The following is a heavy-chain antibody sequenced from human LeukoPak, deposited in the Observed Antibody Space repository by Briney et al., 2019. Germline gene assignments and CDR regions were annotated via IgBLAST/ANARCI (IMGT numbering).Heavy chain of an antibody. Sequence: GRSLRLSCAASGFTVSSYAMHWVRQAPGKGLEWVAVISYDGSNKYYADSVKGRFTISRDNSKNTLYLQMNSLRAEDTAVYSCARGLYYDFWSGFAYWGQGTLVTVSS. V-gene: IGHV3-30-3*01. D-gene: IGHD3-3*01. CDR3: ARGLYYDFWSGFAY. J-gene: IGHJ4*02. CDR1: GFTVSSYA. CDR2: ISYDGSNK.